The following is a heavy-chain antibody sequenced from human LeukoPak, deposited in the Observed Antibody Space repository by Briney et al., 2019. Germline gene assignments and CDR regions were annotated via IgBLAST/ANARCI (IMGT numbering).Heavy chain of an antibody. V-gene: IGHV4-4*07. CDR3: ARDYGLELYSSSWDNLFDP. CDR1: GGSISSYY. D-gene: IGHD6-13*01. CDR2: IYTGGSN. Sequence: SETLSLTCTASGGSISSYYWSWIRQPAGKGLEWIGRIYTGGSNNYNPSLKSRAPMSVDPPKNQFSLKLSSVDAADTAVYYWARDYGLELYSSSWDNLFDPWGQGTLVTVFS. J-gene: IGHJ5*02.